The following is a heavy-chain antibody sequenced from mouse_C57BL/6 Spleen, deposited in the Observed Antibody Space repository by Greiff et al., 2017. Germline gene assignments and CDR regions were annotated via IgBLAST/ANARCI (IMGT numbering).Heavy chain of an antibody. J-gene: IGHJ3*01. CDR1: GYTFTEYT. CDR2: FYPGSGSI. CDR3: AKHEDREIKDSWFAY. Sequence: VQLQQSGAELVKPGASVKLSCKASGYTFTEYTIHWVKQRSGQGLEWIGWFYPGSGSIKYNEKFKDKATLTAEKSSSTVYMERSSVTSEDSAVYFCAKHEDREIKDSWFAYWGQGTLVTVSA. D-gene: IGHD2-4*01. V-gene: IGHV1-62-2*01.